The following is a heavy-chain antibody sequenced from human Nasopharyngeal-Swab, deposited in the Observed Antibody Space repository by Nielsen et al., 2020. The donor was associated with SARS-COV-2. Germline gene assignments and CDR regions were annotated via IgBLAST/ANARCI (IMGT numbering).Heavy chain of an antibody. D-gene: IGHD3-9*01. CDR3: ARAGVDTSTGSSGGCFDY. J-gene: IGHJ4*02. CDR1: GSSISSSRSY. Sequence: SETLSLTCTVSGSSISSSRSYWGWIRQPPGKGLEWIGSIYYGGNTFYTPSLNSRVTISVDTSKSQFSLKLRSVTAADTAVYYCARAGVDTSTGSSGGCFDYWGQGALVTVSS. V-gene: IGHV4-39*01. CDR2: IYYGGNT.